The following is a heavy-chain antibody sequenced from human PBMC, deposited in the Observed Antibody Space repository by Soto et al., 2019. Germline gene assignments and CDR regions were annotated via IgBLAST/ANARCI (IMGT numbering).Heavy chain of an antibody. CDR3: ASGKYTSGRYPDYFGF. CDR2: IKQDGREA. D-gene: IGHD6-19*01. V-gene: IGHV3-7*03. J-gene: IGHJ4*02. CDR1: GFTFSTYW. Sequence: ELQLVESGGGLVQTGGSLRLSCAASGFTFSTYWMGWVRQAPGKGLEWVANIKQDGREAYYVDSLKGRFTISRDNAKNSLYLQMNSLRAEDTAVYYCASGKYTSGRYPDYFGFWGQGTLVTVSS.